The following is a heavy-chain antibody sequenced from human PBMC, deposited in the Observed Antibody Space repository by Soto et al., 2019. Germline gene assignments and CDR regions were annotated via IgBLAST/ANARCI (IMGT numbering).Heavy chain of an antibody. V-gene: IGHV1-69*13. D-gene: IGHD4-17*01. Sequence: ASVKVSCKASGGTFSSYAISWVRQAPGQVLEWMGGIIPIFGTANYAQKFQGRVTIAADESTSTAYMELSSLRSEDTAVYYCARIRDYGVVRRRFCYYGMDVWGQGTTVTVSS. CDR1: GGTFSSYA. J-gene: IGHJ6*02. CDR3: ARIRDYGVVRRRFCYYGMDV. CDR2: IIPIFGTA.